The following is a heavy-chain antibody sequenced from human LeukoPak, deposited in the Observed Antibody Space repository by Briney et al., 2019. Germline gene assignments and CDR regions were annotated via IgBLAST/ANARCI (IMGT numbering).Heavy chain of an antibody. CDR3: ARSRYCSSGNCYSDY. D-gene: IGHD2-15*01. V-gene: IGHV3-7*01. Sequence: GGSLRLSCAASGFTFSTYWMSWVRQAPGKGLEWVANIKPDGGETYYVDSLKGRFTISRDNAKNSLHLQMNSLRVEDTAVYYCARSRYCSSGNCYSDYWGQGTLVTVSS. J-gene: IGHJ4*02. CDR2: IKPDGGET. CDR1: GFTFSTYW.